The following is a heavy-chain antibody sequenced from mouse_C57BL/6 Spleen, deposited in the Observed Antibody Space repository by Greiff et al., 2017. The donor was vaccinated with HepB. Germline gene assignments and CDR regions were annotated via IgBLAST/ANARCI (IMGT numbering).Heavy chain of an antibody. V-gene: IGHV1-80*01. D-gene: IGHD2-4*01. Sequence: QVQLQQSGAELVKPGASVKISCKASGYAFSSYWMNWVKQRPGKGLEWIGQIYPGDGDTNYNGKFKGKATLTADKSSSTAYMQLSSLTSEDSAVYVCARSDPQPQIYYDYDWFAYWGQGTLVTVSA. CDR3: ARSDPQPQIYYDYDWFAY. CDR2: IYPGDGDT. J-gene: IGHJ3*01. CDR1: GYAFSSYW.